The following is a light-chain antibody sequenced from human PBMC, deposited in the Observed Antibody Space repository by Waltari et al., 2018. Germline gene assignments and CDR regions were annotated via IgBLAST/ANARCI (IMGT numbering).Light chain of an antibody. CDR2: NVT. CDR1: SSDVGGYDY. V-gene: IGLV2-8*01. Sequence: QSALTQPPSASESPGHSVTISCTGTSSDVGGYDYVSWYQHHPGKAPKLMIYNVTKRPSGVPHRFSGSKSDNAASLTVSGFQAEDEADYYCSSYAGTMSPFVFGTGTNVTVL. CDR3: SSYAGTMSPFV. J-gene: IGLJ1*01.